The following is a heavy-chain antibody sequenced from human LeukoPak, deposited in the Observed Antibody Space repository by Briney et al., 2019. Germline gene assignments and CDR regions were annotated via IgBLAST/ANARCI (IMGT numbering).Heavy chain of an antibody. CDR2: INHSGST. Sequence: LQTLSLTCTVSGGSISSGGYYWSWIRQPPGKGLEWIGEINHSGSTNYNPSLKSRVTISVDTSKNQFSLKLSSVTAADTAVYYCARQLRRPNRYFDLWGRGTLVTVSS. J-gene: IGHJ2*01. CDR3: ARQLRRPNRYFDL. CDR1: GGSISSGGYY. D-gene: IGHD4-17*01. V-gene: IGHV4-30-2*01.